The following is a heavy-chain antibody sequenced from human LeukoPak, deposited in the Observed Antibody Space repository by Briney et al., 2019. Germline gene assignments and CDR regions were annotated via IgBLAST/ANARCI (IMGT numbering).Heavy chain of an antibody. D-gene: IGHD3-10*01. J-gene: IGHJ4*02. Sequence: PGGSLRLSCAASGFTFSSYSMNWVRQAPGKGLEWVSSISSSSSYIYYADSVKGRFTISRDNAKNSLYLQMNSLRAEDTAVYYCASERVTMVRGVRYIDYWGQGTLVTVSS. V-gene: IGHV3-21*04. CDR3: ASERVTMVRGVRYIDY. CDR2: ISSSSSYI. CDR1: GFTFSSYS.